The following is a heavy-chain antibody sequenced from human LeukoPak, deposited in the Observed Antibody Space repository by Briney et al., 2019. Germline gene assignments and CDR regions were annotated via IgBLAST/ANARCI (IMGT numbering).Heavy chain of an antibody. D-gene: IGHD6-19*01. CDR1: RFDFSTYS. CDR3: ARVGRSGWTVDY. J-gene: IGHJ4*02. V-gene: IGHV3-48*04. CDR2: ISSSSSNI. Sequence: GGSLRLSCAASRFDFSTYSIDWVRQAPGKGLEWVSYISSSSSNIYHADSVKGRFTISRDNAKNSLHLQMNSLRAEDTAVYYCARVGRSGWTVDYWGQGTLVTVSS.